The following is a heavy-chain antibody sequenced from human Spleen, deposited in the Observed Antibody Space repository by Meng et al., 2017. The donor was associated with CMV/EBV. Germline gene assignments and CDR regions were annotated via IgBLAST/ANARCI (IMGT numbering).Heavy chain of an antibody. CDR1: GFTISGNY. CDR2: IYSGGTT. Sequence: ETLSLTCAASGFTISGNYMSWVRQAPGKGLEWVSVIYSGGTTYYVDSVKGRFTISRDNSKNTLYLQMNSLRAEDTAVYYCAREVGATNYFDFWGQGTLVTVSS. V-gene: IGHV3-66*02. D-gene: IGHD1-26*01. J-gene: IGHJ4*02. CDR3: AREVGATNYFDF.